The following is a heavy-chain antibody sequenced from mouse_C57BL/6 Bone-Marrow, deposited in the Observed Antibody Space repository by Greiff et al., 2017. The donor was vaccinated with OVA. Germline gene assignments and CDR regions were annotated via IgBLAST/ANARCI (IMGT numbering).Heavy chain of an antibody. CDR1: GYTFTDYY. CDR3: ARTLSFTTVVATRFDY. V-gene: IGHV1-77*01. Sequence: VQLQQSGAELVKPGASVKISCKASGYTFTDYYINWVKQRPGQGLEWIGKIGPGSGSTYYNEKFKGKATLTADKSSSTAYMQLSSLTSEDSAVYFCARTLSFTTVVATRFDYWGQGTTLTVSS. J-gene: IGHJ2*01. CDR2: IGPGSGST. D-gene: IGHD1-1*01.